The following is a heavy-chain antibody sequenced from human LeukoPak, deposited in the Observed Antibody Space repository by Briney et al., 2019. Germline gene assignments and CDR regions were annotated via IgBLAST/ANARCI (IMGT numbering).Heavy chain of an antibody. D-gene: IGHD3-10*01. CDR3: ARESPLVCYFDC. CDR2: IDPRGGTR. V-gene: IGHV1-46*01. J-gene: IGHJ5*01. Sequence: ASVKVSCKASGFIFTNYYMHWVRQAPGQVLEWMGFIDPRGGTRSYAQNFQGRVTMTWDTSASTVYMELSSLRSEDTAVHYCARESPLVCYFDCWGQGTLVTVSS. CDR1: GFIFTNYY.